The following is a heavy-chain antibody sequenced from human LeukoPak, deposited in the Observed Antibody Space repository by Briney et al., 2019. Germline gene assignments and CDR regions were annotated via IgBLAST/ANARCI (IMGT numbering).Heavy chain of an antibody. V-gene: IGHV4-59*01. J-gene: IGHJ5*02. D-gene: IGHD1-26*01. CDR1: GGSISTYY. Sequence: SETLSLTCTVSGGSISTYYWSWIRQPPGKGLEWIGYIYYSGSTNYNPSLKSRVTISVDTSKNQFSLKLNSVTAADTAVYYCATDRVGLNWCDPWGQGILVTVSS. CDR3: ATDRVGLNWCDP. CDR2: IYYSGST.